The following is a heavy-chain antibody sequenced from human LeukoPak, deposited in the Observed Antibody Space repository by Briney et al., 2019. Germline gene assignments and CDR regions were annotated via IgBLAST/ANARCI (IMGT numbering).Heavy chain of an antibody. CDR1: GGSISSSSYF. J-gene: IGHJ4*02. CDR3: ARQTWIQLWPRYFDY. CDR2: IYYSGST. Sequence: SEPLSLTCTVSGGSISSSSYFWGWIRQPPGKGLEWIGCIYYSGSTYYHPSLKSRVTISVDTSKNQFSLKLSSVTAADTAVYYCARQTWIQLWPRYFDYWGQGTLVTVSS. V-gene: IGHV4-39*01. D-gene: IGHD5-18*01.